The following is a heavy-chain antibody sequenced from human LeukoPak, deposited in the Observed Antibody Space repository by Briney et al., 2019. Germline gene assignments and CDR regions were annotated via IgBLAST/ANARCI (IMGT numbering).Heavy chain of an antibody. CDR3: TKGRGI. V-gene: IGHV4-61*09. D-gene: IGHD3-10*01. CDR1: GGSISSTSYD. CDR2: IYTSGST. J-gene: IGHJ4*02. Sequence: SETLSLTCTVSGGSISSTSYDWYWIRQPAGKGLEWIGHIYTSGSTNYNPSLKSRVTISVDTSKNQFSLKLTSVTAADTAVYYCTKGRGIWGQGTLVTVSS.